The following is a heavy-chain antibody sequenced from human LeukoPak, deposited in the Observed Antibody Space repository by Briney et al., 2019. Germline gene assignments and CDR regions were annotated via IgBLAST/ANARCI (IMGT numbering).Heavy chain of an antibody. CDR2: VSAYNGNT. V-gene: IGHV1-18*01. CDR3: ARQRIMITFGGVIVRYYFDY. J-gene: IGHJ4*02. D-gene: IGHD3-16*02. Sequence: ASVKVSCKASGYTFTSYGISWVRQAPGQGLEWMGWVSAYNGNTNYAQKLQGRVTMTTDTSTSTAYMELRSLRSDDTAVYYCARQRIMITFGGVIVRYYFDYWGQGTLVTVSS. CDR1: GYTFTSYG.